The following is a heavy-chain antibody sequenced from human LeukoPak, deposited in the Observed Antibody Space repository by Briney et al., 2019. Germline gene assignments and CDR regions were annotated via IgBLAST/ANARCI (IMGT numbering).Heavy chain of an antibody. J-gene: IGHJ5*02. CDR2: IIPIFGTA. CDR3: ARGGDRCSSTSCLAYNWFDP. CDR1: GGTFSSYA. Sequence: EASVKVSCKASGGTFSSYAISWVRQAPGQGLEWMGGIIPIFGTANYAQKFRGRVTITADESTSTAYMELSSLRSEDTAVYYCARGGDRCSSTSCLAYNWFDPWGQGTLVTVSS. D-gene: IGHD2-2*01. V-gene: IGHV1-69*01.